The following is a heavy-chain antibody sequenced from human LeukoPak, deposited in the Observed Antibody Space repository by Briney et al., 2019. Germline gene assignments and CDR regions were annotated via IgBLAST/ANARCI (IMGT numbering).Heavy chain of an antibody. V-gene: IGHV5-51*01. CDR1: GYSFTSYW. D-gene: IGHD4-17*01. CDR2: IYPGDSDT. Sequence: GESLKISCKGSGYSFTSYWIGWVRQMPGKGLEWMGIIYPGDSDTRYSPSFQGQVTISADKSISTAYLQWSSLKASDTAMYYCARPRGGYGDYRGYFDYWGQGTLVTVSS. J-gene: IGHJ4*02. CDR3: ARPRGGYGDYRGYFDY.